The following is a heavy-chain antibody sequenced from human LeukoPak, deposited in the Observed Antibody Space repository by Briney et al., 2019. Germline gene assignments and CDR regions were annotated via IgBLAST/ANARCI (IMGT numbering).Heavy chain of an antibody. CDR2: IYTSGST. J-gene: IGHJ4*02. V-gene: IGHV4-61*08. CDR3: ARQTRISHYRSYYFDY. CDR1: GGSISSGDYY. D-gene: IGHD2-15*01. Sequence: PSETLSLTCTVSGGSISSGDYYWSWIRQPPGKGLEWIGYIYTSGSTNYNPSLKSRVTISVDTSKNQFSLKLSSVTAADTAVYYCARQTRISHYRSYYFDYWGQGTLVTVSS.